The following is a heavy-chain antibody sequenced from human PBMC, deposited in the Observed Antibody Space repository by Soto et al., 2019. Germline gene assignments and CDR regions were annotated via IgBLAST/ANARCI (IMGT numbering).Heavy chain of an antibody. CDR3: AGDIVVVVAATPFDY. V-gene: IGHV3-30-3*01. CDR2: ISYDGSNK. J-gene: IGHJ4*02. CDR1: GFTFSSYA. Sequence: QVQLVESGGGVVQPGRSLRLSCAASGFTFSSYAMHWVRQAPGKGLEWVAVISYDGSNKYYADSVKGRFTISRDNSKNTLYLQMNSLRAEDTAVYYCAGDIVVVVAATPFDYWGQGTLVTVSS. D-gene: IGHD2-15*01.